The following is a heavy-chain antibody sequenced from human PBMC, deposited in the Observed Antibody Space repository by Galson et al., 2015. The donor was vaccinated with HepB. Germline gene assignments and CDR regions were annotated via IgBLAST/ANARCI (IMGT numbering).Heavy chain of an antibody. V-gene: IGHV3-30*04. CDR3: ARWVYDSTDSIAGPEDAFDI. CDR1: GFTFSHST. CDR2: ISSDGSDI. Sequence: SLRLSCAASGFTFSHSTIHWVRQAPGKGLQWVAFISSDGSDIYYGDSVKGRFTISRDNPKNTLYLQMNSLRSEDTAVYYCARWVYDSTDSIAGPEDAFDIWGQGTMVTVSS. D-gene: IGHD3-22*01. J-gene: IGHJ3*02.